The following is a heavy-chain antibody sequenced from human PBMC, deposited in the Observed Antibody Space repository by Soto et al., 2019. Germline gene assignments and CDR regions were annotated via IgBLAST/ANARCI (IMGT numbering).Heavy chain of an antibody. CDR2: ISYDGSNK. CDR1: GFTFSSYA. D-gene: IGHD2-15*01. J-gene: IGHJ4*02. Sequence: QVQLVESGGGVVQPGRSLRLSCAASGFTFSSYAMHWVRQAPGKGLEWVAVISYDGSNKYYAVSVKGRFTISRDNSKNTLYLQMNSLRAEDTAVYYCARDDCSGGSCYYDYWGQGTLVTVSS. V-gene: IGHV3-30-3*01. CDR3: ARDDCSGGSCYYDY.